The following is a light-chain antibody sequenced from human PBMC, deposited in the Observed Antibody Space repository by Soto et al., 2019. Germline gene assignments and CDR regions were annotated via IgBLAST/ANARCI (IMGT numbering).Light chain of an antibody. CDR2: DVN. V-gene: IGLV2-14*03. CDR3: SSYRSGSTLV. J-gene: IGLJ2*01. CDR1: SSDVGGSNY. Sequence: QPALTQPASVSGSPGQSITISCTGTSSDVGGSNYVSWYQQHPGKAPKLMIYDVNNRPSGISNRFSGSKSGNTASLTISGLQAEDEADYYCSSYRSGSTLVFGGGTKLTVL.